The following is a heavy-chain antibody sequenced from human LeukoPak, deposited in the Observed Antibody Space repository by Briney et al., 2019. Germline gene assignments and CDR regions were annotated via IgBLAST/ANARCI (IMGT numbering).Heavy chain of an antibody. CDR1: GFTFSSYW. CDR3: ARGIAVAGEYYYYGMDV. V-gene: IGHV3-74*01. CDR2: INSDGSST. Sequence: GGSLRLSCAASGFTFSSYWMHWVRQAPGKGLVWVSRINSDGSSTSYADSVKGRITISRDNAKNTLYLQMNSLRAEDTAVYYCARGIAVAGEYYYYGMDVWGQGTTVTVSS. J-gene: IGHJ6*02. D-gene: IGHD6-19*01.